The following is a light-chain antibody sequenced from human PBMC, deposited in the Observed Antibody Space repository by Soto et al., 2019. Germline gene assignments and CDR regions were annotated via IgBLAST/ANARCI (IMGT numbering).Light chain of an antibody. CDR3: GTWDSSLSANVV. CDR2: DNN. V-gene: IGLV1-51*01. Sequence: QSVLTQPPSVSAAPGQKVTISCSGSSSNIGNNYVSWYQQLPGTAPKLLIYDNNKRPSGIPDRFSGSKSGTSATLGITGPQTGDEADYYCGTWDSSLSANVVFGGGTKLTVL. CDR1: SSNIGNNY. J-gene: IGLJ2*01.